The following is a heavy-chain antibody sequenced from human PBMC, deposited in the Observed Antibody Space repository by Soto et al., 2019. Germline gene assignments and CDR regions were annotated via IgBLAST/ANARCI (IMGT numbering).Heavy chain of an antibody. V-gene: IGHV3-7*01. CDR2: INQDGSEK. CDR3: AREDSSSWYYYYGMDV. CDR1: GFTFSSYW. Sequence: GWSLRLSCAASGFTFSSYWMSWVRKAPGKGLGWVATINQDGSEKYYVDPVKGRFTISRDNAKNSLYLQMNSLRAEDTAVYYCAREDSSSWYYYYGMDVWGQGTTVSVSS. J-gene: IGHJ6*02. D-gene: IGHD6-13*01.